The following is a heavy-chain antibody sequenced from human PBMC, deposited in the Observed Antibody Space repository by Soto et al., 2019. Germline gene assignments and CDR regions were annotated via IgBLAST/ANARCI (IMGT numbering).Heavy chain of an antibody. CDR3: ALHYGSGSYYNNWFDP. CDR1: GFTFSSYA. J-gene: IGHJ5*02. V-gene: IGHV3-23*01. D-gene: IGHD3-10*01. Sequence: GGSLRLSCAASGFTFSSYAMSWVRQAPGKGLEWVSAISGSGGSTYYADSVKGRFTISRDNSKNTLYLQMNSLRAEDTDVYYCALHYGSGSYYNNWFDPWGQGTLVTVSS. CDR2: ISGSGGST.